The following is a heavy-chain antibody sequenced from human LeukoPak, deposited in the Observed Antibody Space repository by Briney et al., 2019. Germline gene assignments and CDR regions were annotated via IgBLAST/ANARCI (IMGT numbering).Heavy chain of an antibody. CDR3: TRGPDLWFGEFGSSYYYYGMDV. CDR1: GYTFTSYA. J-gene: IGHJ6*02. CDR2: INTNTGNP. D-gene: IGHD3-10*01. Sequence: GASVKVSCKASGYTFTSYAMNWVRQAPGQGLEWMGWINTNTGNPTYAQGFTGRFVFSLDTSVSTAYLQISSLKAEDTAVYYCTRGPDLWFGEFGSSYYYYGMDVWGQGTTVTVSS. V-gene: IGHV7-4-1*02.